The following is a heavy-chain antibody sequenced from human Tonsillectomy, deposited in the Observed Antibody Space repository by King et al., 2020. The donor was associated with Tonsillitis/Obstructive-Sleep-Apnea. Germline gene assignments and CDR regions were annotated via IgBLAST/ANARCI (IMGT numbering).Heavy chain of an antibody. Sequence: QLQESGPGLVKPSETLSLTCTVSGGSISSSSYYWGWIRQPPGKGLEWIGSIYYSGSTYYNPSLKSRVTISVDTSKNQFSLKLSSVTAADTAVYYCARQIVVVVTAIRTYAFDYWGQGTLVTVSS. J-gene: IGHJ4*02. CDR2: IYYSGST. CDR3: ARQIVVVVTAIRTYAFDY. V-gene: IGHV4-39*01. CDR1: GGSISSSSYY. D-gene: IGHD2-21*02.